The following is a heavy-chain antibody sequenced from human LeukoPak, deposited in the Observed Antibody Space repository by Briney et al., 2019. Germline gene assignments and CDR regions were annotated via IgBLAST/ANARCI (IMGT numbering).Heavy chain of an antibody. CDR2: IYYSGST. Sequence: LRLSCAASGFTFSSYAMSWIRQHPGKGLEWIGYIYYSGSTYYNPSLKSRVTISVDTSKNQFSLKLSSVTAADTAVYYCARGSGGYYGSGSYAFDIWGQGTMVTVSS. D-gene: IGHD3-10*01. J-gene: IGHJ3*02. V-gene: IGHV4-31*02. CDR1: GFTFSSYA. CDR3: ARGSGGYYGSGSYAFDI.